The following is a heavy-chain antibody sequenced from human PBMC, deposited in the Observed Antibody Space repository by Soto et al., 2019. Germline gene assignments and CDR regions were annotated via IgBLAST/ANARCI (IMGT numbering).Heavy chain of an antibody. CDR2: IIPIFGTA. J-gene: IGHJ6*02. D-gene: IGHD2-21*02. CDR1: GGTFSSYA. Sequence: QVQLVQSGAEVKKPGSSVKVSCKASGGTFSSYAISWVRQAPGQGLEWMGGIIPIFGTANYAQKFQGRVTITADESTSTAYMALSSLRSEDTAVYDCACEHIVVVTAMRYYYYGMDVWGQGTTVTVSS. CDR3: ACEHIVVVTAMRYYYYGMDV. V-gene: IGHV1-69*01.